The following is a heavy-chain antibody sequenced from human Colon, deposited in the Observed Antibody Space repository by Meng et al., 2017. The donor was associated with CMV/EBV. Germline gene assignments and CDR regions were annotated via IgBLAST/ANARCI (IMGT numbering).Heavy chain of an antibody. CDR3: ARVVTPPYSGTFLSPYYFDY. D-gene: IGHD1-26*01. Sequence: GSLRLSCTVSKSFSSNYYWGGIRQPPGKGLEWIGTIYHSGTTYYNPSRKSRVTISVDTSKNQFSLTMNSVTAADTAMYYCARVVTPPYSGTFLSPYYFDYWGQGTLVTVSS. CDR2: IYHSGTT. J-gene: IGHJ4*02. V-gene: IGHV4-38-2*02. CDR1: KSFSSNYY.